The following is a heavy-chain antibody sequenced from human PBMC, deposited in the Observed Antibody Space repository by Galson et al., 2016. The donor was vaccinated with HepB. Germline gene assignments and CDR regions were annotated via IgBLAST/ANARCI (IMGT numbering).Heavy chain of an antibody. V-gene: IGHV3-49*03. CDR2: VRSETYGGTT. Sequence: SLRLSCATSGFTFADYAMTWFRQTPGEGLEWVGFVRSETYGGTTDYAAPVEGRFTISRDDSNSIAYLQMNSLKTEDTAVYYCSRISGYTNGHDFDYWGQGTLVTVSS. CDR3: SRISGYTNGHDFDY. CDR1: GFTFADYA. D-gene: IGHD5-18*01. J-gene: IGHJ4*02.